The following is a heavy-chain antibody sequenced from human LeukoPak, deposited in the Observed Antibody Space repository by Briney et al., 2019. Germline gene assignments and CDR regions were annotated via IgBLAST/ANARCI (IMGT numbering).Heavy chain of an antibody. CDR3: ARGTTYDILTGYYFDYFDY. CDR1: GFTFSSYW. J-gene: IGHJ4*02. CDR2: LNSDGTTT. D-gene: IGHD3-9*01. V-gene: IGHV3-74*01. Sequence: GGSLRLSCAASGFTFSSYWMHWVRQAPGKGLVWVSRLNSDGTTTRYADSVKGRFSIARDNAKNSLYLQMNSLRAEDTAVYYCARGTTYDILTGYYFDYFDYWGQGTLVTVSS.